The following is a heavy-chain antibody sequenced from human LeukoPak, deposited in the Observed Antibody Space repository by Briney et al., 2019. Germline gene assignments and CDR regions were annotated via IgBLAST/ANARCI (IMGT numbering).Heavy chain of an antibody. J-gene: IGHJ4*02. V-gene: IGHV3-23*01. CDR2: ICGSGGST. CDR3: AKLLYYYDSSQPY. Sequence: GGSLRLSCAASGFTFSSYGMSWVRQAPGKGLEWVSAICGSGGSTYYADSVKGRFTISRDNSKNMLYLQMNSLRAEATAVYYCAKLLYYYDSSQPYWGQGTLVTVSS. D-gene: IGHD3-22*01. CDR1: GFTFSSYG.